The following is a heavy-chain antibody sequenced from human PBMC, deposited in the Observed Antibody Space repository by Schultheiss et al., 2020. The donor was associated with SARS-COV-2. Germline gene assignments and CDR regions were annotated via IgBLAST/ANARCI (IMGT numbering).Heavy chain of an antibody. Sequence: SETLSLTCTVSGGSISSYYWSWIRQPPVKGLEWIGYIYYSGSTNYNPSLKSRVTISVDTSKNQFSLKLSSVTAADTAVYYCARPILTTVGSDAFDIWGQGTMVTVSS. J-gene: IGHJ3*02. D-gene: IGHD3-10*01. CDR2: IYYSGST. CDR1: GGSISSYY. V-gene: IGHV4-59*12. CDR3: ARPILTTVGSDAFDI.